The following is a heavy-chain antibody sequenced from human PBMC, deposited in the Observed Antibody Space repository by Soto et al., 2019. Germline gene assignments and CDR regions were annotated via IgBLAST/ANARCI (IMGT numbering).Heavy chain of an antibody. D-gene: IGHD1-26*01. Sequence: EVQLVESGGGLVQPGGSLRLSCAASGFTVSSNHISWVRQAPGKGLEWVSVIYTGGSTYYADSVKSRFTISRHNSKNTVYRQMNSLRAEDTAVYYCARDSGKSNYCAYWGQGTLVTVAS. CDR2: IYTGGST. V-gene: IGHV3-53*04. CDR3: ARDSGKSNYCAY. J-gene: IGHJ4*02. CDR1: GFTVSSNH.